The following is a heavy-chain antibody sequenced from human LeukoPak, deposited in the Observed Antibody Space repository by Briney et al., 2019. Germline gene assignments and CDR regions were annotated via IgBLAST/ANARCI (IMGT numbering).Heavy chain of an antibody. CDR1: GYTFTSYA. D-gene: IGHD6-19*01. J-gene: IGHJ4*02. Sequence: ASVKVSCKASGYTFTSYAMNWVRQAPGQGLEWMGWINTNTGNPTYVQGFTGRFVFSLDTSVSTAYLQISSLKAEDTAVYYCARLGYSSGWYELDYWGQGTLVTVSS. CDR3: ARLGYSSGWYELDY. V-gene: IGHV7-4-1*02. CDR2: INTNTGNP.